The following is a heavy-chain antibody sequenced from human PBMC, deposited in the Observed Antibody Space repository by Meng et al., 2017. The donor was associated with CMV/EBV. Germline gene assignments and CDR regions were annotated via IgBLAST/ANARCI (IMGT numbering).Heavy chain of an antibody. J-gene: IGHJ4*02. Sequence: VQRVESGTEVKKPGASVQVSCKVSVYTFPSYGISCVRQAPGQVREWMGWISAYNGNTNYAQKLQGRVTITTDTSTSTAYMELRSLRSDDTAVYYCARDPAWSVITPRRGFDYWGQGTLVTVSS. V-gene: IGHV1-18*01. CDR3: ARDPAWSVITPRRGFDY. D-gene: IGHD2-15*01. CDR2: ISAYNGNT. CDR1: VYTFPSYG.